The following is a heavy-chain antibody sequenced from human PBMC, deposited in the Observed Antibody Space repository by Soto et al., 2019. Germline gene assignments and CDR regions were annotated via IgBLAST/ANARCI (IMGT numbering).Heavy chain of an antibody. Sequence: PGGSLRLSCAASGFTFSSYSMNWVRQAPGKGLEWVSYISSSSTIYYADSVKGRFTISRDNAKNSLYLQMNSLRDEDTAVYYCARAPPQTGYGMDVWGQGTTVTVSS. D-gene: IGHD3-16*01. CDR1: GFTFSSYS. CDR3: ARAPPQTGYGMDV. J-gene: IGHJ6*02. CDR2: ISSSSTI. V-gene: IGHV3-48*02.